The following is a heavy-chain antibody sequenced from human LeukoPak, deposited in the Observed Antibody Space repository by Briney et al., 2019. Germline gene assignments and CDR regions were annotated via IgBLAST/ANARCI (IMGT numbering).Heavy chain of an antibody. CDR2: IIPIFGTA. J-gene: IGHJ4*02. D-gene: IGHD2-15*01. Sequence: SVKVSCKASGGTFSSYAISWVRQAPGQGLEWMGGIIPIFGTANYAQKFQGRVTITADESTSTAYMELSSLRSEDTAVYYCARDRCSGGSCFDYWGQGTLVTVSS. CDR1: GGTFSSYA. V-gene: IGHV1-69*13. CDR3: ARDRCSGGSCFDY.